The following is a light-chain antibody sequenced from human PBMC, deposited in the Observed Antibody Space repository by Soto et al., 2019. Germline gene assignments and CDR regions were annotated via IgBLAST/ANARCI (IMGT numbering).Light chain of an antibody. Sequence: DIQMTQSPSSLSASVGDRVTITCQASQDISKYLNWYQQKPGKAPKLLIYDASNLETGVPSRFSGSGSGTDFSFTISSLQHEDIEPYYCQKYDNVHLTLGGGTKVDIK. CDR3: QKYDNVHLT. CDR2: DAS. V-gene: IGKV1-33*01. CDR1: QDISKY. J-gene: IGKJ4*01.